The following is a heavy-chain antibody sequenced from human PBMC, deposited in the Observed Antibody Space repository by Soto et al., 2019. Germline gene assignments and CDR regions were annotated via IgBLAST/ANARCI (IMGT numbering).Heavy chain of an antibody. D-gene: IGHD1-26*01. V-gene: IGHV3-21*01. CDR1: GFIFSNYN. Sequence: EVQLVESGGGLVKPGGSLRLSCAASGFIFSNYNMNWVRQAPGKGLEWVSSISTTSSYIYKADSVKGRFTISRDNAKNSVSLQMNSLKAEDTAVYYCARDGWVDYWGQGTLVTVSS. CDR2: ISTTSSYI. CDR3: ARDGWVDY. J-gene: IGHJ4*02.